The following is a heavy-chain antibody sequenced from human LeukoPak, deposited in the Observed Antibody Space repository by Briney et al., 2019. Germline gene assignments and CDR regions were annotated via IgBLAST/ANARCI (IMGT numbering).Heavy chain of an antibody. D-gene: IGHD2-15*01. CDR3: AKYESRYCSGGSCFY. V-gene: IGHV3-30-3*02. CDR2: ISYDGSNK. J-gene: IGHJ4*02. Sequence: GGSLRLSCAASGFTFSSYAMHWVRQAPGKGLEWVAVISYDGSNKYYADSVKGRFTISRDNSKNTLYLQMNSLRAEDTAVYYCAKYESRYCSGGSCFYWGQGTLVTVSS. CDR1: GFTFSSYA.